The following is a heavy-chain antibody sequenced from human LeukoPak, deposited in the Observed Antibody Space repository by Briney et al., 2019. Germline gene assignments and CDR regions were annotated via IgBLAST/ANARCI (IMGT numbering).Heavy chain of an antibody. CDR1: GGSFSGYY. CDR3: VRDGVQGAFDI. CDR2: INHSGST. V-gene: IGHV4-34*01. Sequence: SETLSLTCAVYGGSFSGYYWSWIRQPPGKGLEWIGEINHSGSTNYNPSLKSRVTISVDTSKNQFSLKLSSVTAADTAVYYCVRDGVQGAFDIWGQGTMVTVSS. J-gene: IGHJ3*02. D-gene: IGHD2-8*01.